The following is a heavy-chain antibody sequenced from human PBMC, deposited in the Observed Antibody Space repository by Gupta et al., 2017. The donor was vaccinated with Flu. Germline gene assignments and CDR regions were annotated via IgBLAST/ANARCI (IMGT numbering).Heavy chain of an antibody. CDR2: INPSGGST. Sequence: KASGYTFTSYYMHWVRQAPGQGLEWMGIINPSGGSTSYAQKFQGRVTMTRDTSTSTVYMELSSLRSEDTAVYYCARLRRTGNWFDPWGQGTLVTVSS. CDR1: GYTFTSYY. V-gene: IGHV1-46*01. J-gene: IGHJ5*02. CDR3: ARLRRTGNWFDP.